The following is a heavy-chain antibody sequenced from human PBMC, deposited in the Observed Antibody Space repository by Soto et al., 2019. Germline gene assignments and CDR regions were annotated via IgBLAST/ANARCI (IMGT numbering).Heavy chain of an antibody. D-gene: IGHD2-8*02. CDR2: IYYSGST. CDR1: GGSISSYY. Sequence: SETLSLTCTVSGGSISSYYWSWIRQPPGKGLEWIGYIYYSGSTNYNPSLKSRVTISVDTSKNQFSLKLSSVTAADTAVYYCARTGPYYYYMDVCGKGTTVTVSS. CDR3: ARTGPYYYYMDV. V-gene: IGHV4-59*01. J-gene: IGHJ6*03.